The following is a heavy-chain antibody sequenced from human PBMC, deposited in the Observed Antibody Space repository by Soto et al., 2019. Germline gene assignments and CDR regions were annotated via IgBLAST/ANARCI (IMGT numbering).Heavy chain of an antibody. CDR1: GFSLSTSGVG. D-gene: IGHD3-16*02. J-gene: IGHJ3*02. V-gene: IGHV2-5*02. CDR3: ARGVMITFGGVIAEDAFDI. Sequence: QITLKESGPTLVKPTQTLTLTCTFSGFSLSTSGVGVGWIRQPPGKALEWLALIYWDDDKRDSPSLKSRLTITKDTSKNQVVLTMTNMDPVDTATYYCARGVMITFGGVIAEDAFDIWGQGTMVTVSS. CDR2: IYWDDDK.